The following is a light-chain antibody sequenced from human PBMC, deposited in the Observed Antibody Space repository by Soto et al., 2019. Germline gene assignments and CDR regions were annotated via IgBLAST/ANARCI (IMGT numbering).Light chain of an antibody. CDR2: SNN. J-gene: IGLJ3*02. CDR3: AAWDDSLDGWV. CDR1: SSNIGSNT. Sequence: QSVLTQPPSASGTPGQRVTISCSGSSSNIGSNTVNWYQHLPGTAPKLLMYSNNQRPSGVPDRFSGSKSGTSASLAISGLQSEDEADYYCAAWDDSLDGWVFGGGTKLT. V-gene: IGLV1-44*01.